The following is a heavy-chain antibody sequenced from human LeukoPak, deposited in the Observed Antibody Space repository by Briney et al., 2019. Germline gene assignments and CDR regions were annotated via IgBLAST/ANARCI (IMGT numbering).Heavy chain of an antibody. V-gene: IGHV1-46*01. D-gene: IGHD5-18*01. J-gene: IGHJ6*02. Sequence: GASVEVSCKASGYTFTSYYMHWVRQAPGQGLEWMGIINPSGGSTSYAQKFQGRVTMTRDTSTSTVYMELSSLRSEDTAVYYCAREPRRWQLWPENTYYYYGMDVWGQGTTVTVSS. CDR1: GYTFTSYY. CDR3: AREPRRWQLWPENTYYYYGMDV. CDR2: INPSGGST.